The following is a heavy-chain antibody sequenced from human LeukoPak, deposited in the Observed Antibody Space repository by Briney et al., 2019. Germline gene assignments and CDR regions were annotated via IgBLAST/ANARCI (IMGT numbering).Heavy chain of an antibody. CDR2: IYYSGST. J-gene: IGHJ4*02. V-gene: IGHV4-39*07. Sequence: SETLSLTCTVSGGSISSSSYYWGWIRQPPGKGLEWIGSIYYSGSTYYNPSLKSRVTISVDTSKNQFSLKLSSVTAADTAVYYCARDLRVYPYWGQGTLVTVSS. CDR3: ARDLRVYPY. D-gene: IGHD3-16*02. CDR1: GGSISSSSYY.